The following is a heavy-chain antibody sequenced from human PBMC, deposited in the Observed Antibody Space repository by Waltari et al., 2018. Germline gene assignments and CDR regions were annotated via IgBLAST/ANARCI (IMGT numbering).Heavy chain of an antibody. D-gene: IGHD3-22*01. CDR2: IRGSGVST. J-gene: IGHJ5*02. CDR1: GFTFSSYA. Sequence: VQLVESGGGVVQPGRSLRLSCAASGFTFSSYAMHWVRQAPGKGLGWVCAIRGSGVSTYYEDSVKCRFTISRDNSKNPLYLQMTSLRAEDTAVYYCAKSRNWYYDSSGYYITWGQGTLVTVSS. CDR3: AKSRNWYYDSSGYYIT. V-gene: IGHV3-23*04.